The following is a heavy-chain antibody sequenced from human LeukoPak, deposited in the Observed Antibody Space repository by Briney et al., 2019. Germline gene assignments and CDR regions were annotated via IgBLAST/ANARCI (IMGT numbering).Heavy chain of an antibody. D-gene: IGHD3-22*01. J-gene: IGHJ4*02. CDR2: IIPIFGTA. V-gene: IGHV1-69*13. CDR1: GGTFSSYA. CDR3: AREASAMIVVAYYFDY. Sequence: ASVKVSCKASGGTFSSYAISWVRQAPGQGLEWMGGIIPIFGTANYAQKFQGRVTITADESTSTAYMELSSLRSEDTAVYYCAREASAMIVVAYYFDYWGQGTLVTVSS.